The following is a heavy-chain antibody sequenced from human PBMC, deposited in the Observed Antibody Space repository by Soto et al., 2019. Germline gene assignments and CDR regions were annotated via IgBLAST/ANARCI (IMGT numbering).Heavy chain of an antibody. CDR1: GGSISSYY. D-gene: IGHD4-4*01. Sequence: PSETLSLTCTVSGGSISSYYWSWIRQPPGKGLEWIGYIYYSGSTSYNPSLKSRVTISVDTFKNQFSLKLSSVTAADTAVYYCARSETTGTLNWFDPWGQGTLVTVSS. CDR3: ARSETTGTLNWFDP. CDR2: IYYSGST. V-gene: IGHV4-59*01. J-gene: IGHJ5*02.